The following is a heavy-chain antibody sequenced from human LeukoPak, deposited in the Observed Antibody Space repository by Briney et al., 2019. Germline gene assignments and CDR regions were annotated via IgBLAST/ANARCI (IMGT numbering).Heavy chain of an antibody. CDR3: ARDRYCSSTSCLNWFDP. Sequence: ASVKVSCKASGGTLSSYAISWVRQAPGQRLEWMGGIIPIFGTANYAQKSQGRVTITADESTSTAYMELSSLRSEDTAVYYCARDRYCSSTSCLNWFDPWGQGTLVTVSS. V-gene: IGHV1-69*13. D-gene: IGHD2-2*01. J-gene: IGHJ5*02. CDR1: GGTLSSYA. CDR2: IIPIFGTA.